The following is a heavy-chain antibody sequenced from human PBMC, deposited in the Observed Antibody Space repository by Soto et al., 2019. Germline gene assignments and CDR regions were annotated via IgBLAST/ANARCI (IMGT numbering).Heavy chain of an antibody. CDR3: AREAGTTDYYYGMDV. Sequence: GASVKVSFKASGYTFTSYGISWVRQAPGQGLEWMGWISAYNGNTNYAQKLQGRVTMTTDTSTSTAYMELRSLRSDDTAVYYCAREAGTTDYYYGMDVWGQGTTVTVSS. D-gene: IGHD4-4*01. V-gene: IGHV1-18*01. J-gene: IGHJ6*02. CDR1: GYTFTSYG. CDR2: ISAYNGNT.